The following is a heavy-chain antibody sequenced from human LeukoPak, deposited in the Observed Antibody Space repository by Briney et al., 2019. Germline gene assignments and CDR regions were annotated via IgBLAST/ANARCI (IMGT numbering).Heavy chain of an antibody. CDR1: GFTFSNFW. V-gene: IGHV3-7*03. D-gene: IGHD2-2*01. CDR3: VRLGSPSPGIWYKLFAQ. J-gene: IGHJ4*02. CDR2: IKQDETEK. Sequence: PGGSLRLSCTASGFTFSNFWMGWVRQAPGKGLEWVANIKQDETEKFYLGSVKGRFTISRDNAKNSLYLQMNSLRVEDTALYYCVRLGSPSPGIWYKLFAQWGQGPLVTVSS.